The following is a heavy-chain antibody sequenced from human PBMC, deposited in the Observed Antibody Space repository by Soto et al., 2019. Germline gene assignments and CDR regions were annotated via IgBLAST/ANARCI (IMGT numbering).Heavy chain of an antibody. Sequence: EVQVVESGGGLVHPGGSLRLSCVASGFTFNSYWMSWVRQAPGKGLEWVANIKQDGNERHYMDSVKGRFTISRDNAKNSLDLQMNSLKIEDTAVYYCARDGPLSSPTSGWFDPWGQGTLVIVSS. J-gene: IGHJ5*02. CDR3: ARDGPLSSPTSGWFDP. CDR1: GFTFNSYW. CDR2: IKQDGNER. V-gene: IGHV3-7*05. D-gene: IGHD2-2*01.